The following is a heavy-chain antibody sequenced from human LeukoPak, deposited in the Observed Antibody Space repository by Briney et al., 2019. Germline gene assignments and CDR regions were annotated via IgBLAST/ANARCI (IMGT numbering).Heavy chain of an antibody. CDR3: ARGGSRDNWVYYFDY. Sequence: PSETLSLTCTASGGSISSYYWSWIRQPPGKGLEWIGYIYYSGSTNYNPSLKSRVTISVDTSKNQFSLKLSSVTAADTAVYYCARGGSRDNWVYYFDYWGQGTLVTVSS. D-gene: IGHD1-1*01. CDR2: IYYSGST. CDR1: GGSISSYY. V-gene: IGHV4-59*01. J-gene: IGHJ4*02.